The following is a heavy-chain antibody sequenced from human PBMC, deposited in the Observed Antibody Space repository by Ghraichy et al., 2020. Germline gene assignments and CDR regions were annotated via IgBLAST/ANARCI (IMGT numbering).Heavy chain of an antibody. J-gene: IGHJ3*02. Sequence: SETLSLTCTVSGGSISSYYWSWIRQPAGKGLEWIGRIYSSGRSTNYNPSLKSRVTMSVDTSKNQFSLKLNSVTAADTAVYYCARDSTRGLPGFGLDPFDIWGQGTMVTVSS. D-gene: IGHD3-16*01. CDR3: ARDSTRGLPGFGLDPFDI. V-gene: IGHV4-4*07. CDR2: IYSSGRST. CDR1: GGSISSYY.